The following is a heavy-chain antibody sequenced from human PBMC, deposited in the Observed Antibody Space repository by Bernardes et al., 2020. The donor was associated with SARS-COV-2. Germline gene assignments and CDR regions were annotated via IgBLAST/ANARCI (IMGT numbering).Heavy chain of an antibody. CDR3: ARDCSSTSCYDYMDV. J-gene: IGHJ6*03. CDR2: INPNSGGT. CDR1: GYTFTGYY. V-gene: IGHV1-2*06. D-gene: IGHD2-2*01. Sequence: SVKVSCKASGYTFTGYYMHWVRQAPGQGLEWMGRINPNSGGTNYAQKFQGRVTMTRDTSISTAYMELSRLRSDDTAVYYCARDCSSTSCYDYMDVWGKGTTVTVSS.